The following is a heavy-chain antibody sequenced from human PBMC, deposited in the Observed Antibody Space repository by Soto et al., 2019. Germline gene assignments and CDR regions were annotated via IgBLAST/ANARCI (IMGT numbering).Heavy chain of an antibody. CDR2: INPSGGST. CDR3: VRDTNPITMVRGWSEP. Sequence: GVSAKPSSEESRLTYTSKYLQWPQHAPRQGLEWMGIINPSGGSTSYAQKFQGRVTMTRDTSTSTVYMELSSLRSEDTAVYFCVRDTNPITMVRGWSEPWGQGSLVTGFS. D-gene: IGHD3-10*01. J-gene: IGHJ5*02. V-gene: IGHV1-46*03. CDR1: RLTYTSKY.